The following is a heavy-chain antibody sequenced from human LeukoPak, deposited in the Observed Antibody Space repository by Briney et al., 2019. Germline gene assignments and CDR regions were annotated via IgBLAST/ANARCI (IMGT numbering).Heavy chain of an antibody. CDR2: ISPNSGGT. J-gene: IGHJ4*02. CDR3: ARGRSGRYYEAFYFDY. V-gene: IGHV1-2*02. Sequence: ASVKVSCKASGYTFTGYYLHWVRQAPGQGLEWMGWISPNSGGTNSAQKFQGRVTRTRDMSISTVYMELRSLTSDDTAIFYCARGRSGRYYEAFYFDYWGQGTLVTVSS. D-gene: IGHD1-26*01. CDR1: GYTFTGYY.